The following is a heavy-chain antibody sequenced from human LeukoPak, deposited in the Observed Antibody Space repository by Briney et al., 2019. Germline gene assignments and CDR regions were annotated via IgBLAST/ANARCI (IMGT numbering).Heavy chain of an antibody. Sequence: SETLSLTCTVSGNSISSSSYYWVWIRQPPGKGLEWIGSINYYGKTYYNPSVKSRVTISVDTSKNQFSLMVRSVTAADTAVYYCARGVIVVVPAAIRFDPWGQGTLVTVSS. D-gene: IGHD2-2*01. J-gene: IGHJ5*02. CDR1: GNSISSSSYY. V-gene: IGHV4-39*07. CDR3: ARGVIVVVPAAIRFDP. CDR2: INYYGKT.